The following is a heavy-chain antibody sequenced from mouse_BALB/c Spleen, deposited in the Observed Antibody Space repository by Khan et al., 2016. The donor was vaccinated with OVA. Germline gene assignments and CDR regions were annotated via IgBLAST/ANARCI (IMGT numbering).Heavy chain of an antibody. CDR2: IWSDGST. J-gene: IGHJ4*01. CDR3: ARQPYYHYNIMDY. Sequence: QVQLKESGPGLVAPSQSLSITCTISGFSLTNYGVHWVRQPPGKGLEWLVVIWSDGSTTYNSALKSRLTISKDYSKSQVFLKMNSLQTNDTAMYSCARQPYYHYNIMDYWGQGTSVTVSS. CDR1: GFSLTNYG. V-gene: IGHV2-6-1*01. D-gene: IGHD2-10*01.